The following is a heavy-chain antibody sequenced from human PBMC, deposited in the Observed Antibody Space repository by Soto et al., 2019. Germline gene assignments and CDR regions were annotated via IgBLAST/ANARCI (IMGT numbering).Heavy chain of an antibody. CDR1: GGSISSGGYY. V-gene: IGHV4-31*03. Sequence: QVQLQESGPGLVKPSQTLSLTCTVSGGSISSGGYYWSWIRQHPGKGLEWIGYIYYSGSTYYNPSLKSRVTISVDTSKNQFSLKLSSVTAADTAVYYCARVEDIVVVPAAFGFDPWGQGTLVTVSS. J-gene: IGHJ5*02. D-gene: IGHD2-2*01. CDR2: IYYSGST. CDR3: ARVEDIVVVPAAFGFDP.